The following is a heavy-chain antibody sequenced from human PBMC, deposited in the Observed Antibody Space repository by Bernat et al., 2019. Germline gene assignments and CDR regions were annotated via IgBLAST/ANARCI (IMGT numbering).Heavy chain of an antibody. V-gene: IGHV4-31*03. Sequence: QVQLQESGPGLVKPSQTLSLTCTVSGGSISSGGYYWSWIRQHPGKGLEWIGYIYYSGSTYYNPSLKSRVTISVDTSKNQFSLKLSSVTAADTAVYYCARAEMATLSFLQLIDAFDIWGQGTMVTVSS. CDR2: IYYSGST. J-gene: IGHJ3*02. D-gene: IGHD5-12*01. CDR1: GGSISSGGYY. CDR3: ARAEMATLSFLQLIDAFDI.